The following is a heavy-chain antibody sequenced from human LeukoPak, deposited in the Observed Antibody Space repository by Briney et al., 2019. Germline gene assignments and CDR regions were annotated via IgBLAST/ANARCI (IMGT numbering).Heavy chain of an antibody. Sequence: ASVKVSCKASGYTFTGYYMHWVRQAPGQGLEWMGWINPNSGGTDYAQKFQGRVTMTRDTSISTVYMEVSRSRSDDTAVYYCARDPRSTVTTWHYYYYMDVWGRGTTVTVSS. CDR1: GYTFTGYY. CDR3: ARDPRSTVTTWHYYYYMDV. CDR2: INPNSGGT. D-gene: IGHD4-17*01. V-gene: IGHV1-2*02. J-gene: IGHJ6*03.